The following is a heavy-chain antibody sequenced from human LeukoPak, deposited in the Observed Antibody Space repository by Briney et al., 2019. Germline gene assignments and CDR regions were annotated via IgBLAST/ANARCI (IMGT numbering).Heavy chain of an antibody. V-gene: IGHV3-74*01. J-gene: IGHJ4*02. CDR3: ASGWNYRFDY. Sequence: PGGSLRLSCAASGFTFSSYWMHWVRQAPGKGLVWVSRINSDGISTSYADSVKGRFTISRNNAKNTLYLQMNSLRAEDTAVYYCASGWNYRFDYWGQGTLVTVSS. CDR2: INSDGIST. CDR1: GFTFSSYW. D-gene: IGHD1-7*01.